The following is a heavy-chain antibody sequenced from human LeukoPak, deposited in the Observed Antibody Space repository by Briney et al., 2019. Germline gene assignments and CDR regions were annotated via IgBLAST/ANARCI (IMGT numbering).Heavy chain of an antibody. CDR3: ARTPSLEVGATSWYFDY. Sequence: GASVKVSCKASGGTFSSYAISWVRQAPGQGLEWMGRIIPILGIANYAQKFQGRVTITADKSTSTAYMELSSLRSEDTAVYYCARTPSLEVGATSWYFDYWGQGTLVTVSS. CDR2: IIPILGIA. CDR1: GGTFSSYA. D-gene: IGHD1-26*01. J-gene: IGHJ4*02. V-gene: IGHV1-69*04.